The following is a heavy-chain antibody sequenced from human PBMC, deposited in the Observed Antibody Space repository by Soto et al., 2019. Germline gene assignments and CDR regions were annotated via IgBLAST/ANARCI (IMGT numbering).Heavy chain of an antibody. Sequence: SETLSLTCTVSGGSISSGGYYWSWIRQHPGKGLEWIGYIYYSGSTYYNPSLKSRVTISVDTSKNQFSLKLSSVTAADTAVYYCARDRDHEESSSWYGPSDHNWFDPWGQGTLVTVSS. V-gene: IGHV4-31*03. CDR1: GGSISSGGYY. J-gene: IGHJ5*02. CDR2: IYYSGST. CDR3: ARDRDHEESSSWYGPSDHNWFDP. D-gene: IGHD6-13*01.